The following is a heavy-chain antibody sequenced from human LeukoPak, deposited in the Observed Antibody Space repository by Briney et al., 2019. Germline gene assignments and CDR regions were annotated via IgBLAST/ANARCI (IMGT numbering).Heavy chain of an antibody. CDR2: ISWNSGSI. V-gene: IGHV3-9*01. CDR1: GFTFDDYA. Sequence: PGGSLRLSCAASGFTFDDYAMHWVRQAPGKGLEWVSGISWNSGSIGYADSVKGRFTISRDNAKNSLYLQMNSLRAEDTALYYCAKIPSRYYYDSSGYYFDYWGQGTLVTVSS. D-gene: IGHD3-22*01. CDR3: AKIPSRYYYDSSGYYFDY. J-gene: IGHJ4*02.